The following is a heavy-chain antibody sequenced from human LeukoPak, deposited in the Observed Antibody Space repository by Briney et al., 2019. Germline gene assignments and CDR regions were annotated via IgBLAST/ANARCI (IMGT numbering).Heavy chain of an antibody. CDR2: IYYSGST. Sequence: SETLSLTCTVSGGSISSYYWSWIRQPPGKGLEWIGYIYYSGSTNYNPSLKSRVTISVDTSKNQFSLKLSSVTAADTAVYYCARDDYDEGGFDYWGQGTLVTVSS. CDR3: ARDDYDEGGFDY. CDR1: GGSISSYY. J-gene: IGHJ4*02. V-gene: IGHV4-59*01. D-gene: IGHD3-16*01.